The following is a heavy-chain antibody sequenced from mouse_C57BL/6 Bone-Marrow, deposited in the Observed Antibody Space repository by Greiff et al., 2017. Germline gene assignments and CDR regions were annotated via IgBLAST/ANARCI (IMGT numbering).Heavy chain of an antibody. CDR3: ARERFTTVVPYYFDY. CDR2: IDPSDSYT. CDR1: GYTFTSYW. J-gene: IGHJ2*01. Sequence: QVQLQQPGAELVMPGASVKLSCKASGYTFTSYWMHWVKQRPGQGLEWIGEIDPSDSYTNYNQKFKGKSTLTVDKSSSTAYMQLSSLTSEDSAVYYCARERFTTVVPYYFDYWGQGTTLTVSS. D-gene: IGHD1-1*01. V-gene: IGHV1-69*01.